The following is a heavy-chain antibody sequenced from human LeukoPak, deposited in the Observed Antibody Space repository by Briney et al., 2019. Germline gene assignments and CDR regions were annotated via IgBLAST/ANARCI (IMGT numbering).Heavy chain of an antibody. CDR2: INPNSGGP. CDR1: GYTFTGYY. V-gene: IGHV1-2*06. CDR3: ARSIAAAGRHDY. J-gene: IGHJ4*02. D-gene: IGHD6-13*01. Sequence: EASVKVSXKASGYTFTGYYMHWVRQAHGQGLEWMGRINPNSGGPNYAQKFQGRVTMTRDTSISTAYMELSRLRSDDTAVYYCARSIAAAGRHDYWGQGTLVTVSS.